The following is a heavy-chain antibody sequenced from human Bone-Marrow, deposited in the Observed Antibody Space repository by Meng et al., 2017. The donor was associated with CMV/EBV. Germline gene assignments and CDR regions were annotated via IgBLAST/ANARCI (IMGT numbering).Heavy chain of an antibody. J-gene: IGHJ4*02. D-gene: IGHD1-26*01. CDR1: GDSLSGKIW. Sequence: SETLSLTCAVSGDSLSGKIWWTWVRQPPGRGLEWIANIYYTGSTYYDLSLRSRVTISVDTSKSQFSLNLYSVTAADTALYYCAREQWELLGAFDFWGQGILVTVSS. CDR2: IYYTGST. CDR3: AREQWELLGAFDF. V-gene: IGHV4-4*02.